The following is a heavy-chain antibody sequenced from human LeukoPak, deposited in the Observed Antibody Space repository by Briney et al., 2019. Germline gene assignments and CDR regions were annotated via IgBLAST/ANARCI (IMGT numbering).Heavy chain of an antibody. D-gene: IGHD6-6*01. J-gene: IGHJ3*02. CDR1: GFTFRTYA. CDR3: AKRYSSSGIDAFDI. Sequence: PGGSLRLSCAASGFTFRTYALNWVRQAPGKGLEWVSGVSDSGVSTYYADSVRGRFTISRDNSKNTLYLQMNSLRAEDTAVYYCAKRYSSSGIDAFDIWGQGTMVTVSS. V-gene: IGHV3-23*01. CDR2: VSDSGVST.